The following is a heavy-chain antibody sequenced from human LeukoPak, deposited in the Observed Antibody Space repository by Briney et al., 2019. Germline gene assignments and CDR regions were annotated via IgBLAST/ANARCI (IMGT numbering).Heavy chain of an antibody. J-gene: IGHJ1*01. Sequence: QPGGSLRLSCAASGFTFSSYGMHWVRQAPGKGLEWVAVISYDGSNKCYADSVKGRFTISRDNSKNTLYLQMNSLRAEDTAVYYCATGAEYFQHWGQGTLVTVSS. CDR2: ISYDGSNK. CDR1: GFTFSSYG. CDR3: ATGAEYFQH. V-gene: IGHV3-30*03.